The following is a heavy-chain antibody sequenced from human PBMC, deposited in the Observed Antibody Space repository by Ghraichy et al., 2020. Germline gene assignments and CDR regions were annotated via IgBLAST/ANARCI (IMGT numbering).Heavy chain of an antibody. CDR3: ARVSCSSTSCYTPRKYLDY. CDR2: INHSGST. D-gene: IGHD2-2*02. CDR1: GGSFSGYY. V-gene: IGHV4-34*01. J-gene: IGHJ4*02. Sequence: SETLSLTCAVYGGSFSGYYWSWIRQPPGKGLEWIGEINHSGSTNYNPSLKSRVTISVDTSKNQFSLKLSSVTAADTAVYYCARVSCSSTSCYTPRKYLDYWGQGTLVTVSS.